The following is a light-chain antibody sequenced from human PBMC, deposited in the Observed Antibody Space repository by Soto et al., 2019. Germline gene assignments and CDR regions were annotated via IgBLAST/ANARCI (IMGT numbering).Light chain of an antibody. Sequence: DIQITQSPSSFSSSASERFTITCRASQGISSWLAWYQQKPGKAPKLLIYAASSLQSGVPSRFSGSGSGTEFTLTISSLQPDDSATYYCQQYNSYPITFGQGTRLEIK. J-gene: IGKJ5*01. CDR3: QQYNSYPIT. V-gene: IGKV1D-16*01. CDR1: QGISSW. CDR2: AAS.